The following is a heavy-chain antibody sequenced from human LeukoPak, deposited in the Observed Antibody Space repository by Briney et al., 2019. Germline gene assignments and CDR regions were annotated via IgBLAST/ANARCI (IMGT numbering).Heavy chain of an antibody. CDR1: GGSISSYY. V-gene: IGHV4-4*07. CDR3: ARQYSSSKGSGYYYYYMDV. CDR2: IYTSGST. Sequence: SETLSLTCTVSGGSISSYYWSWIRQPAGKGLEWIGRIYTSGSTNYNPSLKSRVTMSVDTSKNQFSLKLSSVTAADTAVYYCARQYSSSKGSGYYYYYMDVWGKGTTVTVSS. D-gene: IGHD6-13*01. J-gene: IGHJ6*03.